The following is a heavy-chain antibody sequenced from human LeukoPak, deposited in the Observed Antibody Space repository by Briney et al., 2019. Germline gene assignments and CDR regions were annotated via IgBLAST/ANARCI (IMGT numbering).Heavy chain of an antibody. V-gene: IGHV4-39*07. J-gene: IGHJ4*02. CDR2: IYYSGSI. Sequence: SETLSLICTVSGGSISSSSYYWGWIRQPPGKGLEWIGNIYYSGSISYKASLKSRVTISVDTSKNQFSLKLSSVTAADTAVYYCARVNRATYYFDYWGQGTLVTVSS. CDR3: ARVNRATYYFDY. CDR1: GGSISSSSYY. D-gene: IGHD1-14*01.